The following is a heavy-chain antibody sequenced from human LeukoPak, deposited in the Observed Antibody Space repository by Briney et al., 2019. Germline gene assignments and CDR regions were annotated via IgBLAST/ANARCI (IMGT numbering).Heavy chain of an antibody. CDR3: ARDPMYNGGNSGAFDF. J-gene: IGHJ3*01. D-gene: IGHD4-23*01. Sequence: PGGSLRLSCAASGFTFSDHFMTWIRQAPGKGLEWISYISGSGATYYADSVEGRFTISRDNAQNSLRLQMNSLRAEDTAVYYCARDPMYNGGNSGAFDFWGQGTLVTVSS. CDR2: ISGSGAT. V-gene: IGHV3-11*01. CDR1: GFTFSDHF.